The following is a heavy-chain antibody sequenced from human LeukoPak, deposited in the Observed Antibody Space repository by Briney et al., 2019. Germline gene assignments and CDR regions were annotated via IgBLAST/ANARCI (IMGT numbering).Heavy chain of an antibody. CDR3: ARGQEKQDY. CDR2: IYYSGST. Sequence: SETLSLTCTVSGGSNSSSSYYWGWIRQPPGKGLEWIGSIYYSGSTYYNPSLKSRVTISVDTSKNQFSLKLSSVTAADTAVYYCARGQEKQDYWGQGTLVTVSS. J-gene: IGHJ4*02. CDR1: GGSNSSSSYY. V-gene: IGHV4-39*07.